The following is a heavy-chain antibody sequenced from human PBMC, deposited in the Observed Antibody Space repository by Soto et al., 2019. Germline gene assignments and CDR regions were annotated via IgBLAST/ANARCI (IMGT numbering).Heavy chain of an antibody. D-gene: IGHD3-10*01. J-gene: IGHJ4*02. CDR1: GFSLSTIGAG. CDR3: AHIYDGIYYRWYFDS. CDR2: ISWKDEK. V-gene: IGHV2-5*01. Sequence: QINLKESGSTLVKRKKTLTVICTFSGFSLSTIGAGVGWIRQSPGKAPEWLALISWKDEKRYNPGLKSRLTSTIDTSKNQVVLTMTDFDPVNTATYFGAHIYDGIYYRWYFDSLGQGTLVTFSS.